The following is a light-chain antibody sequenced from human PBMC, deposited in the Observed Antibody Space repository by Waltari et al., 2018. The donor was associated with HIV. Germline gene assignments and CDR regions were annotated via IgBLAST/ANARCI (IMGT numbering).Light chain of an antibody. CDR1: QSISSW. Sequence: DIQMTQSPFTLSDSVGDRVTITCRASQSISSWLAWYQQKPGNVPKLLIYRASTLESGVPSRFSGSGSGTEFTLTISSLQPDDFATYYCQQYDNYLWTFGQGTKVEIK. J-gene: IGKJ1*01. V-gene: IGKV1-5*03. CDR2: RAS. CDR3: QQYDNYLWT.